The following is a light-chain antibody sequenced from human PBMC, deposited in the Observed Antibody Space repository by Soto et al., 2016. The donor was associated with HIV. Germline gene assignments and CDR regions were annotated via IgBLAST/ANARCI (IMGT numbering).Light chain of an antibody. Sequence: DIQMTQSPSTLSASVGDRVTITCRASQSINSWLAWYQQKAGKAPKLLIYKASSLESGVPSRFSGSGSGTEFTLTISSLQPDDFATYYCQQYDSYLTWTFGQGTKVEIK. J-gene: IGKJ1*01. CDR2: KAS. CDR3: QQYDSYLTWT. V-gene: IGKV1-5*03. CDR1: QSINSW.